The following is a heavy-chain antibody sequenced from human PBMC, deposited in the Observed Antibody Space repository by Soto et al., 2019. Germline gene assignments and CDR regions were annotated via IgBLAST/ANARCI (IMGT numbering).Heavy chain of an antibody. V-gene: IGHV4-59*08. CDR2: IYYSGST. CDR1: CGSIINLC. CDR3: ARLTQSKFNTFGGVIAPFDY. Sequence: PFEIQCLPYTVLCGSIINLCGSCIRQNPGKGLEWIGYIYYSGSTNYNPSLKSRVTISVDTSKNQFSLKLSSVTAADTAVYYCARLTQSKFNTFGGVIAPFDYWGQGTLVTVSS. D-gene: IGHD3-16*02. J-gene: IGHJ4*02.